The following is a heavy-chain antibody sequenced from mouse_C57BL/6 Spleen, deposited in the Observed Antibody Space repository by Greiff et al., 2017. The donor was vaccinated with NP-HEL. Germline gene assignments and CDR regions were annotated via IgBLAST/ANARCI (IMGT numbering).Heavy chain of an antibody. CDR2: INPSNGGT. D-gene: IGHD2-2*01. J-gene: IGHJ1*03. CDR1: GYTFTSYW. CDR3: AREGLRQWGYCYFDV. Sequence: QVQLQQPGAELVKPGASVKLSCKASGYTFTSYWMHWVKQRPGQGLEWIGNINPSNGGTNYNEKFKSKATLTVDKSSSTAYMQLSSLTSEDSAVYECAREGLRQWGYCYFDVWGTGTTVTVSS. V-gene: IGHV1-53*01.